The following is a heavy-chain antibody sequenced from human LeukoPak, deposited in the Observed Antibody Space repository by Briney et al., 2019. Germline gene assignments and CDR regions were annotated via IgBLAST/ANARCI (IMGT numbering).Heavy chain of an antibody. Sequence: SETLSLTCTVSGGSISSSSYYWGWIRQPPGKGLEWIGSIYYSGSTYYNPSLKSRVTISVDTSKNQFSLKLSSVTAADTAVYYCARGGATDWFDPWGQGTLVTVSS. CDR2: IYYSGST. D-gene: IGHD5-12*01. J-gene: IGHJ5*02. CDR3: ARGGATDWFDP. V-gene: IGHV4-39*07. CDR1: GGSISSSSYY.